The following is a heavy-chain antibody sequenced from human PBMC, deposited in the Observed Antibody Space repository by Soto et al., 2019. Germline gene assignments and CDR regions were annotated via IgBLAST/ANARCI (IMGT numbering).Heavy chain of an antibody. CDR1: GGSISSYY. V-gene: IGHV4-30-4*01. D-gene: IGHD3-16*02. J-gene: IGHJ4*02. CDR3: VRTNYDYVWGSYRFDF. CDR2: ISYSGNT. Sequence: SETLSLTCTVSGGSISSYYWSWIRQPPGKGLEWIGYISYSGNTYYNPSLKGRLSISGDTSKNQFSLRLSSVTAADTAVYYCVRTNYDYVWGSYRFDFWGQGTLVTVSS.